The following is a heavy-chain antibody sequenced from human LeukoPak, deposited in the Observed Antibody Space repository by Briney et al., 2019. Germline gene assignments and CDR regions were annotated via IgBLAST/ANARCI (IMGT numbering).Heavy chain of an antibody. CDR3: ARDSGTEPYMGKLDY. CDR2: IIPIFGTA. D-gene: IGHD1-26*01. CDR1: GGAFSSYA. V-gene: IGHV1-69*05. Sequence: SVKVSCKASGGAFSSYAISWVRQAPGQGLEWMGGIIPIFGTANYAQKFQGRVTITTDESTSTAYMELSSLRSEDTAVYYCARDSGTEPYMGKLDYWGQGTLVTVSS. J-gene: IGHJ4*02.